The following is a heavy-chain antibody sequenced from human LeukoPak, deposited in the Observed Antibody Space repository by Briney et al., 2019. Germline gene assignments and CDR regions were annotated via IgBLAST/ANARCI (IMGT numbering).Heavy chain of an antibody. CDR1: GGSFGGYY. Sequence: SETLSLTCAVYGGSFGGYYWSWIRQPPGKGLEWIGEINHSGSTHYNPSLKSRVTISIDTSKHQFSLKVSSVTAADTAVYYCARGTTPGYSGHGGALDAFDIWGQGTMVTVSS. CDR2: INHSGST. CDR3: ARGTTPGYSGHGGALDAFDI. D-gene: IGHD5-12*01. J-gene: IGHJ3*02. V-gene: IGHV4-34*01.